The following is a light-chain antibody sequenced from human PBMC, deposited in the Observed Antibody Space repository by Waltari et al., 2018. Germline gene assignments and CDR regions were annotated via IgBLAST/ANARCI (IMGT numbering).Light chain of an antibody. CDR2: KAS. CDR1: QSVSRW. J-gene: IGKJ2*01. CDR3: QQYNRYFS. Sequence: DLQMTQSPSTLSASVGDRVTMTCRASQSVSRWLAWYQQKPGRAPKLLIYKASTLESGVPSRFSGSGSETQFTLTITSLQPDDSATYYCQQYNRYFSFGQGTKVEIK. V-gene: IGKV1-5*03.